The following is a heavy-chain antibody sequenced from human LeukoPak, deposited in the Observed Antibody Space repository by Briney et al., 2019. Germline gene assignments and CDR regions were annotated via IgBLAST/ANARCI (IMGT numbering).Heavy chain of an antibody. J-gene: IGHJ5*02. D-gene: IGHD6-19*01. V-gene: IGHV3-53*01. CDR2: IYSGGST. CDR3: ARVEGSSGCFIP. Sequence: GGSLRLSCAASGFTVSSNYMSWVRQAPGEGLEWGSVIYSGGSTYYADSVKGRFTISRDNSKNTLYLQMNSLRAEDTAVYYCARVEGSSGCFIPWGQGTLVTVSS. CDR1: GFTVSSNY.